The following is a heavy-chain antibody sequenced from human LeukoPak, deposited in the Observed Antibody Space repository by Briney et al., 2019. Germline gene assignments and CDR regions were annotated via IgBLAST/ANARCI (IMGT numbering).Heavy chain of an antibody. J-gene: IGHJ4*02. CDR1: GFSLSTSGMC. CDR2: IDWDDDK. Sequence: SGPTLVNPTQTLTLTCTFSGFSLSTSGMCVSWIRQPPGKALEWLARIDWDDDKYYSTSLKTRLTISKDTSKNQVVLTMTNMDPVDTATYYCARIGAYDSSGYPDDYWGQGTLVTVSS. V-gene: IGHV2-70*11. D-gene: IGHD3-22*01. CDR3: ARIGAYDSSGYPDDY.